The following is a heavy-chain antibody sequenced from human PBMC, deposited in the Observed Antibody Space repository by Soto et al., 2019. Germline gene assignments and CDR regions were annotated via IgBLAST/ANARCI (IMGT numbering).Heavy chain of an antibody. D-gene: IGHD3-10*01. V-gene: IGHV3-23*01. CDR1: GFTFSSYA. J-gene: IGHJ4*02. CDR3: AKEGSMVRGVRGEFDF. Sequence: EVQLLESGGGLVQPGGSLRLSCAASGFTFSSYAMSWVRQAPGKGLEWVSTIICSGGSTYYADSVQGRFTISRDNSKNTLYLQMTSLRADDTAVYYCAKEGSMVRGVRGEFDFWGQGTLVTVSS. CDR2: IICSGGST.